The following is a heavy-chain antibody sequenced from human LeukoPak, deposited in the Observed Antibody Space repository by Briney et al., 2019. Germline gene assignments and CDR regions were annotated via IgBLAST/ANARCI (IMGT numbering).Heavy chain of an antibody. J-gene: IGHJ5*02. D-gene: IGHD2-2*01. CDR3: ARHYLSDGILSTFDP. Sequence: SEALSLTCTVSGGSISSSPYYWGWIRQPPGKGLEWIGTIYYRGSTYSNPSLNSRVTISLDTSKNQFSLRLRSVTAADTALYYCARHYLSDGILSTFDPWGQGTLVTVSS. CDR1: GGSISSSPYY. CDR2: IYYRGST. V-gene: IGHV4-39*01.